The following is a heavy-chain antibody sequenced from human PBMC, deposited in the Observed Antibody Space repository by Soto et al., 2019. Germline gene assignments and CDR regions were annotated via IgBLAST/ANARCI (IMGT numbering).Heavy chain of an antibody. CDR2: THPNNGAT. J-gene: IGHJ1*01. V-gene: IGHV1-2*02. CDR1: GYTFTDHY. Sequence: ASVKVSCKASGYTFTDHYLLWVRQAPGQSLEWMGWTHPNNGATNFAQKFQGRVTMTRDTSISTAYLEIPRLKSDDTAVYFCARASSLSGGHRASEFWGQGTLVTVSS. D-gene: IGHD2-2*01. CDR3: ARASSLSGGHRASEF.